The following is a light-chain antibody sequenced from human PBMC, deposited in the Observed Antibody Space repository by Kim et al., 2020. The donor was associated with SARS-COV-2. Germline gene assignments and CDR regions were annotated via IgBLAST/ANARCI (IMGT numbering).Light chain of an antibody. CDR3: QQNSSTPVT. J-gene: IGKJ5*01. Sequence: ASIGDRVTIICRASQNIYRYLNWYQHKPGTAPKVLIYGASTLQTGVPSRFSVSGSGTQFTLTVSSLQPEDFALYYCQQNSSTPVTFGQGTRLEIK. CDR2: GAS. V-gene: IGKV1-39*01. CDR1: QNIYRY.